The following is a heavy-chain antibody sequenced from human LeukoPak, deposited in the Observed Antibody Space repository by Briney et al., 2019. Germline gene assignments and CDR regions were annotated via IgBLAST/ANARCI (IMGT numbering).Heavy chain of an antibody. J-gene: IGHJ4*02. CDR2: IRPDGGEK. CDR1: GFTSSNYW. CDR3: ARDLSGPSLY. D-gene: IGHD2-15*01. Sequence: PGGSLRLSCVVSGFTSSNYWMSWVRQAPGKGLEWVINIRPDGGEKYFVDSVRGRFTISRDNAKNSLYLQMNNLRAEDTAVYYCARDLSGPSLYWGQGTLVTVSS. V-gene: IGHV3-7*01.